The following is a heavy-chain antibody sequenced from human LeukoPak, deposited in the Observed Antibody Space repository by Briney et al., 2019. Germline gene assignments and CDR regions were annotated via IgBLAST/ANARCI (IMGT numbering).Heavy chain of an antibody. CDR1: GYTFTIYG. CDR3: AREVLLWFGEPEKYFDY. Sequence: ASVKVSFTASGYTFTIYGISWVRQAPGQGREWRGWISAYNGNTNYAQKLQGRVTMTTDTSTSTAYMELRSLRSDDTAVYYCAREVLLWFGEPEKYFDYWGQGTLVTVSS. CDR2: ISAYNGNT. D-gene: IGHD3-10*01. J-gene: IGHJ4*02. V-gene: IGHV1-18*01.